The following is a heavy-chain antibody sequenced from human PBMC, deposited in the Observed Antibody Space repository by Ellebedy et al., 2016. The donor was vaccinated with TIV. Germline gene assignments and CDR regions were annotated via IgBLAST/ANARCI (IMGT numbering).Heavy chain of an antibody. V-gene: IGHV3-23*01. CDR1: GFTFSNSA. J-gene: IGHJ4*02. CDR3: ARGVLNSGYYPDK. CDR2: MIFTFNKN. D-gene: IGHD3-22*01. Sequence: PGGSLRLSCAASGFTFSNSAMSWVRQAPGQGREWVSAMIFTFNKNYYIDSVKGRFTISRDNSKSTLYLQMNSLRAEDTAVYYCARGVLNSGYYPDKWGPGTLVTVSS.